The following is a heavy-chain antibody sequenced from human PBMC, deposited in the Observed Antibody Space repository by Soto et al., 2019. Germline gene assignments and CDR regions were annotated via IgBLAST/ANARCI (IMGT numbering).Heavy chain of an antibody. J-gene: IGHJ4*02. V-gene: IGHV4-31*03. CDR3: ARVRWLQLIESSYYFDY. CDR2: IYYSGST. D-gene: IGHD1-1*01. CDR1: GGSISSGGYY. Sequence: QVQLQESGPGLVKPSQTLSLTCTFSGGSISSGGYYWSWIRQHPGKGLEWIGYIYYSGSTYYNPSLKSRVTISVDTSKNQFSLKLSSVTAADTAVYYCARVRWLQLIESSYYFDYWGQGTLVTVSS.